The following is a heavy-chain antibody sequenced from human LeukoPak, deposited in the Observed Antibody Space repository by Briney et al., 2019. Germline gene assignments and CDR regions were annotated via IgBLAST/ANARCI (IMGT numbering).Heavy chain of an antibody. D-gene: IGHD1-14*01. CDR3: ARGDGLPHYFDY. Sequence: SETLSLTCAVSGYSISSGYYWGWIRQPPGKGLEWIGSIYHSGSTYYNPSLKSRVTISVDTSKNQFSLKLSSVTAADTAVYYCARGDGLPHYFDYWGQGTLVTVSS. J-gene: IGHJ4*02. CDR1: GYSISSGYY. V-gene: IGHV4-38-2*01. CDR2: IYHSGST.